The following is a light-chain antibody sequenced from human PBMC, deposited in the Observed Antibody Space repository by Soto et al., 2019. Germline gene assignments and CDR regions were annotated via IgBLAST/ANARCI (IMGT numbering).Light chain of an antibody. V-gene: IGKV3-20*01. CDR3: QQYASTPWT. J-gene: IGKJ1*01. CDR1: QSVTNSY. CDR2: GAS. Sequence: EIVLTQSPGTLSLSPGERATLSCRASQSVTNSYLAWFQQKPGQAPRLLIFGASSRATGITDRFSGSGSGRDFTLTISRLEPEDFAVYYCQQYASTPWTFGQGTKVDI.